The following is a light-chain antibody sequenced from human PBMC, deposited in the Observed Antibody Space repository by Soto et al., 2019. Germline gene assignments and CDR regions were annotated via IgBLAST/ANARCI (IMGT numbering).Light chain of an antibody. J-gene: IGKJ5*01. Sequence: EIVLTQSPGTLSLSPGERATLSCRASQSVSSSYLAWYQRKPGQAPRLLIYGASSTAPGIPDRFSGSGSGADFTLTISRLEPEDFAVYYCQQYGNSPITFGQGTRLEIK. CDR2: GAS. V-gene: IGKV3-20*01. CDR3: QQYGNSPIT. CDR1: QSVSSSY.